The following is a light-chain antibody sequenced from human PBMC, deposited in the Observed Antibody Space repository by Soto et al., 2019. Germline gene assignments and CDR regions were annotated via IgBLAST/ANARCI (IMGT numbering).Light chain of an antibody. V-gene: IGKV1-5*01. Sequence: DIHLTQSPSTLTASVGDRVTISCRASQTISNWLAWYQQKPGKAPKLLIYDASGLESGVPSRFSGSGSGTDFTLTISSLQPEDFATYYCLQDYNYPRTFGQGTRLEIK. CDR3: LQDYNYPRT. CDR2: DAS. J-gene: IGKJ5*01. CDR1: QTISNW.